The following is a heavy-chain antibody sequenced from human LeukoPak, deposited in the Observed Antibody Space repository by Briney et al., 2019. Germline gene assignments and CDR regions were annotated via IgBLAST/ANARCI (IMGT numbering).Heavy chain of an antibody. CDR3: ARDVHGEMATDLGAFDI. Sequence: GGSLRLSCAASGFTFSSYSMNWVRQAPGKGLEWVSAISSSSSYIYYADSVKGRFTISRDNAKNSLYLQMNSLRAEDTAVYYCARDVHGEMATDLGAFDIWGQGTMVTVSS. J-gene: IGHJ3*02. D-gene: IGHD5-24*01. V-gene: IGHV3-21*01. CDR1: GFTFSSYS. CDR2: ISSSSSYI.